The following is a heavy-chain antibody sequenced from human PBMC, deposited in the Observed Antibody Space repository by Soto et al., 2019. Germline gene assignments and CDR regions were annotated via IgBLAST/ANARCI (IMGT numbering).Heavy chain of an antibody. CDR2: ISSSSSTI. CDR1: GFTFSSYS. V-gene: IGHV3-48*01. D-gene: IGHD3-16*02. CDR3: ARFDYIWGSYRYTSSLDY. Sequence: GGSLRLSCAASGFTFSSYSMNWVRQAPGKGLEWVSYISSSSSTIYYADSVKGRFTISRDNAKNSLYLQMNSLRAEDTAVYYCARFDYIWGSYRYTSSLDYWGQGTLVTVSS. J-gene: IGHJ4*02.